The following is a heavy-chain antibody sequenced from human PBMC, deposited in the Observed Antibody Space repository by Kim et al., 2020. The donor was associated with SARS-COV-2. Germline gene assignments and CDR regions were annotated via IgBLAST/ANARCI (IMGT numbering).Heavy chain of an antibody. J-gene: IGHJ4*02. V-gene: IGHV3-23*01. CDR3: RGYYDSSTSYYYFDY. D-gene: IGHD3-22*01. CDR2: ISGSGGII. Sequence: GGSLRLSCAASTFTFSTYAMSWVRQAPGKGLEWVSAISGSGGIIYYADSVKGRFTISRDNSKNTLYLQMNSLRVEDTAVYYCRGYYDSSTSYYYFDYWGQGPLVPVSS. CDR1: TFTFSTYA.